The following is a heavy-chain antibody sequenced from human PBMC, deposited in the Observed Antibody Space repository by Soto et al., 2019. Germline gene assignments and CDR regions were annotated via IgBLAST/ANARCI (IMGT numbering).Heavy chain of an antibody. CDR1: GASISNDNW. Sequence: QVQLQESGPGLVKPSGPLSLRCAVSGASISNDNWWSWVSQSPGEGLEWIGEIHHIGRTIYNPSLRSRVTMSVDKSTNQFTLELTSVTAADTAFYYCTQNSFDALDYWGQGIVGTVSP. CDR2: IHHIGRT. V-gene: IGHV4-4*02. J-gene: IGHJ4*02. D-gene: IGHD4-4*01. CDR3: TQNSFDALDY.